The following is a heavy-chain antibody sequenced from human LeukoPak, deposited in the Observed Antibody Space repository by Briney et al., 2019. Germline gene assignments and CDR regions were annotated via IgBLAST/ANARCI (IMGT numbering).Heavy chain of an antibody. V-gene: IGHV1-69*13. CDR2: ITPIFGTA. J-gene: IGHJ5*02. CDR3: PTASSDDTAMATPFPS. Sequence: SVKVSCKASGGTFGKYGINWVRQAPGQGLEWMGCITPIFGTAEYLQNVKGRVTITADESTNTAYIELSSLTFEYTACYYCPTASSDDTAMATPFPSWGQGTPVTVSS. CDR1: GGTFGKYG. D-gene: IGHD5-18*01.